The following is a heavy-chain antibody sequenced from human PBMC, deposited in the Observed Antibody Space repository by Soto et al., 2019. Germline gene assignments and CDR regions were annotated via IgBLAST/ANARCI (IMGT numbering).Heavy chain of an antibody. Sequence: GESQKISCKGSGYSFTSYWISWVRQMPGKGLEWMGRIDPSDSYTNYSPSFQGHVTISADKSISTAYLQWSSLKASDTAMYYCARQGDRGGYSYGWPGYYYGMDVWGQGTTVTVSS. CDR1: GYSFTSYW. J-gene: IGHJ6*02. V-gene: IGHV5-10-1*01. CDR2: IDPSDSYT. D-gene: IGHD5-18*01. CDR3: ARQGDRGGYSYGWPGYYYGMDV.